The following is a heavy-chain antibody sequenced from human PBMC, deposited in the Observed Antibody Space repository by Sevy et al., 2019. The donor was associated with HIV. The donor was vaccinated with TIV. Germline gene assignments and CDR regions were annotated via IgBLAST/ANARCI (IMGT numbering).Heavy chain of an antibody. V-gene: IGHV3-23*01. CDR3: AREGCTKPHDY. Sequence: GGSLRLSCAASGFTFSKYSMSRVRQPPWKGLEWVSTLPFGRGEINYADSVKGRFTISRDNSKSSVYLQMNNLRPEDTAVYYCAREGCTKPHDYWGQGTLVTVSS. CDR1: GFTFSKYS. J-gene: IGHJ4*02. D-gene: IGHD2-8*01. CDR2: LPFGRGEI.